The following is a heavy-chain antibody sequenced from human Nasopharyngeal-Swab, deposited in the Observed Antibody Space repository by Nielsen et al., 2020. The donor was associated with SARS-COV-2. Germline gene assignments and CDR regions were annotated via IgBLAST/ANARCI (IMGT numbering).Heavy chain of an antibody. CDR1: GFTFSSYD. D-gene: IGHD2-15*01. J-gene: IGHJ2*01. V-gene: IGHV3-13*01. Sequence: GGSLRLSCAASGFTFSSYDMHWVRQATGKGLEWVSAIGTAGDTYYPGSVKGRFTISRENAKNSLYLQMNSLRAGDTAVYYCAKDRGCSGGSCYVHWYFDLWGRGTLVTASS. CDR3: AKDRGCSGGSCYVHWYFDL. CDR2: IGTAGDT.